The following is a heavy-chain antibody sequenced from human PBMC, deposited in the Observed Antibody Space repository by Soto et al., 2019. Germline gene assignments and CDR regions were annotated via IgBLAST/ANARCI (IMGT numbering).Heavy chain of an antibody. Sequence: ASVKVSCKASGGTFSSYAISWVRQAPGQGLEWMGGIIPIFGTANYAQKFQGRVTITADESTSTAYMELSSLRSEDTAVYYCARGVAGTTASNDYYYMDVWGKGTTVTVSS. D-gene: IGHD1-7*01. V-gene: IGHV1-69*13. CDR3: ARGVAGTTASNDYYYMDV. J-gene: IGHJ6*03. CDR2: IIPIFGTA. CDR1: GGTFSSYA.